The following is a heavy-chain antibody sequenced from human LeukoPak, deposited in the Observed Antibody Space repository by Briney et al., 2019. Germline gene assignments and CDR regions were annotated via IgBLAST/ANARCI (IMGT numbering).Heavy chain of an antibody. CDR3: ARAEVTPSNWFDP. CDR2: IYYSGST. J-gene: IGHJ5*02. CDR1: GGSISSSSYY. V-gene: IGHV4-39*07. D-gene: IGHD4-11*01. Sequence: SETLSLTCTVSGGSISSSSYYWGWIRQPPGKGLEWIGSIYYSGSTYYNPSLKSRVTISVDTSKNQFSLKLSSVTAADTAVYYCARAEVTPSNWFDPWGQGTLVTVSS.